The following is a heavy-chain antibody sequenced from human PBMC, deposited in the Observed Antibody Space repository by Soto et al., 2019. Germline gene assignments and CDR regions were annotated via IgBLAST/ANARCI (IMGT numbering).Heavy chain of an antibody. CDR1: GYPFTSYA. Sequence: ASVKVSCKASGYPFTSYAMHWVRQAPGQRLEWMGWINAGNGNTKYSQKFQGRVTITRDTSASTAYMELSSLRSEDTAVYYCARTLELGIAARPGSLSYGMDVWGQGTTVTVSS. CDR2: INAGNGNT. J-gene: IGHJ6*02. D-gene: IGHD6-6*01. V-gene: IGHV1-3*01. CDR3: ARTLELGIAARPGSLSYGMDV.